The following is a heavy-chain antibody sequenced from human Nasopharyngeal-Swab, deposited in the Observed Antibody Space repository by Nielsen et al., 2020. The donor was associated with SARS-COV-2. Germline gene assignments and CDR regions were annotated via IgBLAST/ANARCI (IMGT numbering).Heavy chain of an antibody. Sequence: GSLRLSCAVYGGSFSGYYWSWIRQPPGKGLEWIGEINHSGSTNYNPPLKSRVTISVDTSKNQFSLKLSSVTAADTAVYYCARGVDSSGWYSYYYYYGMDVWGQGTTVTVSS. J-gene: IGHJ6*02. CDR2: INHSGST. CDR3: ARGVDSSGWYSYYYYYGMDV. D-gene: IGHD6-19*01. V-gene: IGHV4-34*01. CDR1: GGSFSGYY.